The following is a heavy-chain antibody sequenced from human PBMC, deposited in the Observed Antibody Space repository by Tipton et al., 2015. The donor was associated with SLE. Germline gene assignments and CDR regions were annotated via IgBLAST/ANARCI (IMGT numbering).Heavy chain of an antibody. J-gene: IGHJ3*02. V-gene: IGHV3-15*01. CDR3: TTDSLLAAAAYAFDI. CDR1: GFTFSNAW. CDR2: IKSKTDGGTT. Sequence: SLRLSCAASGFTFSNAWMSWVRQAPGKGLEWVGRIKSKTDGGTTDYAAPVKGRFTISRDDSKNTLYLQMNSLKTEDTAVYYCTTDSLLAAAAYAFDIWGQGTMVTVSS. D-gene: IGHD6-13*01.